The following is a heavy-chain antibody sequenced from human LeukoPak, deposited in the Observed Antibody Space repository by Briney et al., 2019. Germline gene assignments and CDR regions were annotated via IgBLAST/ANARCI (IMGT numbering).Heavy chain of an antibody. Sequence: ASVKVSCKASGYTFTGYYMHWVRQMPGKGLEWMGIIYPGDSDIKYSPSFQGQVTISADESINTAYLQWSALKASDTAMYYCARERWGSGDYWGQGTLVTVSS. D-gene: IGHD2-21*01. V-gene: IGHV5-51*01. CDR1: GYTFTGYY. J-gene: IGHJ4*02. CDR2: IYPGDSDI. CDR3: ARERWGSGDY.